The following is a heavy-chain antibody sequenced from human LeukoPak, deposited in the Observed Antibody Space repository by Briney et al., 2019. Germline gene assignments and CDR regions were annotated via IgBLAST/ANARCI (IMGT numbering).Heavy chain of an antibody. CDR2: IYYSGST. D-gene: IGHD1-26*01. CDR3: AREGGVDY. V-gene: IGHV4-59*12. CDR1: GGSISSYY. Sequence: PSETLSLTCTVSGGSISSYYWSWIRQPPGKGLEWIGYIYYSGSTNYNPSLKSRVTISVDTSKNQFSLKLSSVTAADTAVYYCAREGGVDYWGQGTLVTVSS. J-gene: IGHJ4*02.